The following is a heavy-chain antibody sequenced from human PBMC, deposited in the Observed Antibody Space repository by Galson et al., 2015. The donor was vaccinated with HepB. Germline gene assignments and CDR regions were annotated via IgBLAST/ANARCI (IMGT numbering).Heavy chain of an antibody. CDR3: AREGENSNYEFDY. V-gene: IGHV3-33*01. CDR2: IWYDGSNK. Sequence: SLRLSCAASGFTFSSYGMHWVRQAPGKGLEWVAVIWYDGSNKYYADSVKGRFTISRDNSKNTLYLQMNSLRAEDTAVYYCAREGENSNYEFDYWGQGTLVTVSS. D-gene: IGHD4-11*01. J-gene: IGHJ4*02. CDR1: GFTFSSYG.